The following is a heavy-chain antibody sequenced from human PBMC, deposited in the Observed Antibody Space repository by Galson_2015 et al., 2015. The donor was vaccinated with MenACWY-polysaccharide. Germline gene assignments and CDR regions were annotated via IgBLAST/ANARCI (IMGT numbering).Heavy chain of an antibody. CDR3: AIIYRDSGIYYRWKCLDY. CDR1: GYSFTNYW. V-gene: IGHV5-51*01. D-gene: IGHD3-10*01. J-gene: IGHJ4*02. CDR2: IHPGDSDT. Sequence: QSGAAVTKPGESLQISWKGSGYSFTNYWIGWVRQMPGKGLEWTGIIHPGDSDTRYSPSFDGQVTISAVKSTSTASLQWSSLKASDASIYYCAIIYRDSGIYYRWKCLDYWGQGTLVTVSS.